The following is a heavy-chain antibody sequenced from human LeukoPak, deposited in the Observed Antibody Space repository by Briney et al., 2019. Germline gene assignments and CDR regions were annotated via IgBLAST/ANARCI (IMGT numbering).Heavy chain of an antibody. CDR1: GFTFSNSG. CDR3: ARESLLGGDAFDI. Sequence: PGGSLRLSCAASGFTFSNSGMNWVRQAPGKGLEWVSTISGSGDSTYYADSVKGRFTSSRDNSKNTLYLQMNSLRAEDTAVYYCARESLLGGDAFDIWGQGTMATVSS. D-gene: IGHD3-16*01. J-gene: IGHJ3*02. CDR2: ISGSGDST. V-gene: IGHV3-23*01.